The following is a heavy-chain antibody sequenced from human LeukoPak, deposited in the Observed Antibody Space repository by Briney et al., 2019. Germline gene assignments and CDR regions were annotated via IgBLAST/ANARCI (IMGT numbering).Heavy chain of an antibody. Sequence: ASVKVSCKASGYTFTSYYMHWVRQAPEQGLEWMGIINPSGGSTSYAQKFQGRVTMTRDTSTSTVYMELSSLRSEDTAVYYCARGAMGDSSGYAGYAFDIWGQGTMVTVSS. J-gene: IGHJ3*02. D-gene: IGHD3-22*01. CDR1: GYTFTSYY. CDR3: ARGAMGDSSGYAGYAFDI. CDR2: INPSGGST. V-gene: IGHV1-46*01.